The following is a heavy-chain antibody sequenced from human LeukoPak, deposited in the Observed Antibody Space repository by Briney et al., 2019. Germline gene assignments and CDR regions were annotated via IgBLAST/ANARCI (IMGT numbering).Heavy chain of an antibody. CDR2: INPYSGGT. CDR1: GYTFTGYY. J-gene: IGHJ5*02. D-gene: IGHD5-18*01. V-gene: IGHV1-2*02. Sequence: ASVKVSCKASGYTFTGYYIHWVRQAPGQGLEWMGWINPYSGGTNYAQKFRGRVTMTRDTSISTAYVDLSRLRSDDTAVYYCARGEYNYGRDWFDPWGQGTLVTVSS. CDR3: ARGEYNYGRDWFDP.